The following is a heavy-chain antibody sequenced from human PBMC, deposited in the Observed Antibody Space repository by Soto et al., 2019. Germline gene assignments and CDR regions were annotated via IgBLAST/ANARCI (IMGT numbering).Heavy chain of an antibody. D-gene: IGHD2-2*01. CDR1: GFTFSSYS. CDR3: ARDRGSTSSHYYYYYMDV. V-gene: IGHV3-21*01. CDR2: ISSSSSYI. Sequence: EVQLVESGGGLVKPGGSLRLSCAASGFTFSSYSMNWVRQAPGKGLEWVSSISSSSSYIYYADSVKGRFTISRDNAKISLYLQMNSLRAEDTAVYYCARDRGSTSSHYYYYYMDVWGKWTTVTVSS. J-gene: IGHJ6*03.